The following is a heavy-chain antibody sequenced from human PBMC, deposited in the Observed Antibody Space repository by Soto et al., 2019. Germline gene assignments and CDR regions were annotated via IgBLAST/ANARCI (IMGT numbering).Heavy chain of an antibody. CDR2: IIPIFVTA. J-gene: IGHJ6*02. D-gene: IGHD2-15*01. CDR3: ARDKARRMREYYYGMDV. Sequence: QVQLVQSGAEVKKPGPSMKVSCKASGGTFSSYAISWVRQAPGQGLAWMRGIIPIFVTANYAQKFQGRVTITADESTSTAYMELSSLRSEDTAVYYCARDKARRMREYYYGMDVWGQGTTVTVSS. V-gene: IGHV1-69*01. CDR1: GGTFSSYA.